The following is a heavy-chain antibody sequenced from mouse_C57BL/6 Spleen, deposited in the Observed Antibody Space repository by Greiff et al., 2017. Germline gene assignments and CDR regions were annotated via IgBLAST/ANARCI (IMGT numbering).Heavy chain of an antibody. J-gene: IGHJ2*01. CDR1: GYTFTSYT. Sequence: QVQLKESGAELARPGASVKMSCKASGYTFTSYTMHWVKQRPGQGLEWIGYINPSSGYTKYNQKFQDKATLPADKSSSTAYMQLSSLTSEDAAVYYCARDYYGSRGYWGQGTTLTVSS. V-gene: IGHV1-4*01. CDR2: INPSSGYT. D-gene: IGHD1-1*01. CDR3: ARDYYGSRGY.